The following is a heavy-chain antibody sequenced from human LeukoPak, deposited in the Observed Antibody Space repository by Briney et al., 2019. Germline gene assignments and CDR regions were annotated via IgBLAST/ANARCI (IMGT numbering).Heavy chain of an antibody. J-gene: IGHJ5*02. CDR3: ARGGCGTDSCYTLWLDP. D-gene: IGHD2-21*01. V-gene: IGHV1-2*02. CDR2: INPTSGGT. CDR1: GYTFTDYY. Sequence: ASVRVSCKAFGYTFTDYYIHWVRQAPGQGLEWLGWINPTSGGTNYEQKFQDRVTMTRDTAISTAYMQLNGLSSDDTAVYFCARGGCGTDSCYTLWLDPWGQGSLVTVSS.